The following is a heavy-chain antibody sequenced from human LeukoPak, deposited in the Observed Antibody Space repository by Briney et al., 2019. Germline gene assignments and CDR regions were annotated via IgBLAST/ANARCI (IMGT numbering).Heavy chain of an antibody. J-gene: IGHJ4*02. CDR2: INPNSGGT. D-gene: IGHD6-13*01. CDR1: GCTFTGYF. CDR3: ARALPAAGPTFDY. V-gene: IGHV1-2*02. Sequence: ASVKVSCKASGCTFTGYFMHWVRQAPGQGLEWMGWINPNSGGTNYAQKFQGRVTMARDTSISTAYMELSRLGSDDTAVYYCARALPAAGPTFDYWGQGTLVTVSS.